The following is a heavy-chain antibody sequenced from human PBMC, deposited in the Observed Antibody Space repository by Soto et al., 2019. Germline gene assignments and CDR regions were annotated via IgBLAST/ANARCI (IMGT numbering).Heavy chain of an antibody. J-gene: IGHJ4*02. V-gene: IGHV3-30*18. CDR2: ISYDGSNT. CDR3: AKEGGLSGSYYISSSYYFDY. CDR1: GFTFSSYG. D-gene: IGHD1-26*01. Sequence: QVQLVESGGGVVQPGRSLRLSCVASGFTFSSYGMHWVRQAPGKGLEWVAIISYDGSNTYYADSVKGRFTISRDNSENTLYLQMNRLRSEDTFVYYCAKEGGLSGSYYISSSYYFDYWGQGTLVTVSS.